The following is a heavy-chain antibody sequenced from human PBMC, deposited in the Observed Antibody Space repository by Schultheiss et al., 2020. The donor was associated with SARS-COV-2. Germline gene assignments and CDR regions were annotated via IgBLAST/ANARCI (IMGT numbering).Heavy chain of an antibody. CDR1: GGSFSGYY. Sequence: SETLSLTCAVYGGSFSGYYWSWIRQPPGKGLEWIGEINHSGSTNYNPSLKSRVTISVDTSKNQFSLKLSSVTAADTAVYYFARGPAVAGFDPWGQGTLVTVSS. CDR2: INHSGST. D-gene: IGHD6-19*01. CDR3: ARGPAVAGFDP. V-gene: IGHV4-34*01. J-gene: IGHJ5*02.